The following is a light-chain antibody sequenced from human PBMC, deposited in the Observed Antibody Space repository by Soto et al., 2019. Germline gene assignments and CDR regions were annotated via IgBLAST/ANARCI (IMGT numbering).Light chain of an antibody. V-gene: IGKV1-6*01. CDR1: RDISDD. CDR3: LQNFDYPRT. J-gene: IGKJ1*01. CDR2: AAT. Sequence: RASRDISDDVGWYQHKPGRAPQLLISAATRLQSGVPSRFSGSGSGADFTLTITSLQPEDCATYYCLQNFDYPRTFGQGTKVDIK.